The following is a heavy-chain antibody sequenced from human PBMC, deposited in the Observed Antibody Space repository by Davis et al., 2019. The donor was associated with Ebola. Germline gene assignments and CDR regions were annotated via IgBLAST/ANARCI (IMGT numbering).Heavy chain of an antibody. CDR1: GASISNYY. J-gene: IGHJ4*02. CDR2: IYYSGSS. D-gene: IGHD3-22*01. CDR3: ERGGYDTSGYYVSD. V-gene: IGHV4-59*12. Sequence: MPSETLSLTCTVSGASISNYYWSWIRQPPGKGLEWIGYIYYSGSSNYNPSLKSRVTISVVTSKNQFSLKLSSVTAADTAVYFCERGGYDTSGYYVSDWGQGILVTVSS.